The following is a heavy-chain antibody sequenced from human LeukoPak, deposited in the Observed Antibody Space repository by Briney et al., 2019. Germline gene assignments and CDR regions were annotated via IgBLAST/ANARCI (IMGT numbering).Heavy chain of an antibody. J-gene: IGHJ6*03. V-gene: IGHV4-59*01. D-gene: IGHD2-21*02. CDR1: GGSISSYY. CDR3: ARNLRAYCGGDCPPENYYYYMDV. Sequence: PSETLSLTCTVSGGSISSYYWSWIRQPPGKGLEWIGYIYYSGGTNYNPSLKSRVTISVDTSKNQFSLKLSSVTAADTAVYYCARNLRAYCGGDCPPENYYYYMDVWGKGTTVTVSS. CDR2: IYYSGGT.